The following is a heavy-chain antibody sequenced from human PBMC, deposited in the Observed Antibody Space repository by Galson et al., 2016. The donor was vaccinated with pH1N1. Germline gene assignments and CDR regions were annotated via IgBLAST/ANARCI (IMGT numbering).Heavy chain of an antibody. V-gene: IGHV4-38-2*02. Sequence: ETLSLTCTVSTYSISDGYYWSWIRQPPGTGLEWIGSMYHSGTSYYNPSLKRRVAISFDTSRNQFSLALKSVTVEDTAIYYCARHGIVTTDPFDYWGQGTLVTVSS. CDR1: TYSISDGYY. CDR2: MYHSGTS. D-gene: IGHD1-14*01. J-gene: IGHJ4*02. CDR3: ARHGIVTTDPFDY.